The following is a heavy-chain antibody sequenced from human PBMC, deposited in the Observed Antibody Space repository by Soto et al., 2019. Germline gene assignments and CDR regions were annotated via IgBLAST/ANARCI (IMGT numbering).Heavy chain of an antibody. Sequence: PSETLSLTCAVYGGSFSGYYWSWIRQPPGKGLEWIGEINHSGSTNYNPSLKSRVTISVDTSKNQFSLKLSSVTAADTAVYYCANLHRALYYYGMDVWGQGTTVTVSS. CDR2: INHSGST. CDR1: GGSFSGYY. CDR3: ANLHRALYYYGMDV. V-gene: IGHV4-34*01. J-gene: IGHJ6*02.